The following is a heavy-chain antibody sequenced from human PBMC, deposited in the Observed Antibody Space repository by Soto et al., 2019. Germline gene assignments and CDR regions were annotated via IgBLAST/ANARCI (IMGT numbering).Heavy chain of an antibody. CDR3: ATAGSGGSSSYYDILTGYYNFDY. CDR2: FDPEDGET. J-gene: IGHJ4*02. D-gene: IGHD3-9*01. V-gene: IGHV1-24*01. CDR1: GYTLTELS. Sequence: ASVKVSCKVSGYTLTELSMHWVRQAPGKGLEWMGGFDPEDGETIYAQKFQGGVTMTEDTSTNTAYMELSSLRSEDTAVYYCATAGSGGSSSYYDILTGYYNFDYWGQGTLVTVSS.